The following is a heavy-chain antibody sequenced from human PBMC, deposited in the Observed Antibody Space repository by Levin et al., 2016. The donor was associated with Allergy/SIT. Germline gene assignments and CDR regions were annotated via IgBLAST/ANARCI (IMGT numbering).Heavy chain of an antibody. Sequence: VRQAPGKGLEWVSSISSTGAYMYYADSVKGRFTISRDNADASLFLQMNSLRAEDRALYYCTRCIAVADPFYYYYGMDVWGRGTTVTVSS. V-gene: IGHV3-21*01. D-gene: IGHD6-19*01. J-gene: IGHJ6*02. CDR2: ISSTGAYM. CDR3: TRCIAVADPFYYYYGMDV.